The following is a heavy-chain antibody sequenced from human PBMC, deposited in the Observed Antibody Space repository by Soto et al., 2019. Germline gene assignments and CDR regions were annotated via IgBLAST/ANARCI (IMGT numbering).Heavy chain of an antibody. CDR1: GFTFSVYG. V-gene: IGHV3-30*18. CDR3: AKELDGGTPFDY. Sequence: QVQLVESGGGVVQPGRSLTLSCAASGFTFSVYGLHWVRQAPGKGLEWVAVMSYDGSKKYYADSVKGRFTISRDNSKNTLYLQMDSLRPEDTAVYYCAKELDGGTPFDYWGQGTLVTVSS. J-gene: IGHJ4*02. CDR2: MSYDGSKK. D-gene: IGHD3-16*01.